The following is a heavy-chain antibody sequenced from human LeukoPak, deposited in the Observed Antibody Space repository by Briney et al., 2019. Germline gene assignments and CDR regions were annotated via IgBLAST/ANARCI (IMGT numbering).Heavy chain of an antibody. V-gene: IGHV5-51*01. CDR2: IYPGDSDT. CDR1: GYSFTDYW. J-gene: IGHJ4*02. Sequence: GESLKISCKVSGYSFTDYWIGWVRQMPGKGLEWMGIIYPGDSDTRYSPSFQGQVIISADKSISTAYLQWSSLKASDTAMYYCARGVVVVAATGTYFDYWGQGTLVTVSS. CDR3: ARGVVVVAATGTYFDY. D-gene: IGHD2-15*01.